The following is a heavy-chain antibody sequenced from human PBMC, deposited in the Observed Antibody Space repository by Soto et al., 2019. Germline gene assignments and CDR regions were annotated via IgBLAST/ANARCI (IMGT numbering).Heavy chain of an antibody. CDR2: IRSKANSYAT. Sequence: GGSLRLSCAASGFTFRGSAMHWVRQASGKGLEWVGRIRSKANSYATAYAASVKGRFTISRDDSKNTAYLQMNSLKTEDTAVYYCTNQAVVVVPAAMQYYYYMDVWGKGTTVTVSS. V-gene: IGHV3-73*01. D-gene: IGHD2-2*01. CDR1: GFTFRGSA. J-gene: IGHJ6*03. CDR3: TNQAVVVVPAAMQYYYYMDV.